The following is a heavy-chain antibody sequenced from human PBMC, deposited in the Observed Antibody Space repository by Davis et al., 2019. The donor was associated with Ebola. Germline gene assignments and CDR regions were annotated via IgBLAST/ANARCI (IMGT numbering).Heavy chain of an antibody. Sequence: GESLKISCAASGFTFSSYWMSWVRQAPGKGLEWVANIKQDGSEKYYVDSVKGRFTISRDNAKNSLYLQMNSLRAEDTAVYYCARDKTHTRLDYWGQGTLVTVSS. CDR2: IKQDGSEK. D-gene: IGHD2-2*01. J-gene: IGHJ4*02. CDR1: GFTFSSYW. V-gene: IGHV3-7*01. CDR3: ARDKTHTRLDY.